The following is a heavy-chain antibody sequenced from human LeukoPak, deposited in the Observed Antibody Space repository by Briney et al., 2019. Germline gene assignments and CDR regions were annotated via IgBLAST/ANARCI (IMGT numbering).Heavy chain of an antibody. J-gene: IGHJ4*02. V-gene: IGHV4-59*01. CDR2: IYYSGST. Sequence: SETLSLTCTVSGGSISSYYWSWIRQPPGKGLEWIGYIYYSGSTNYNPSLKSRVTISVDTSKNQFSLKLSSVTAADTAVYCCARRGYYYDSSGYYPSYYFDYWGQGTLVTVSS. CDR3: ARRGYYYDSSGYYPSYYFDY. CDR1: GGSISSYY. D-gene: IGHD3-22*01.